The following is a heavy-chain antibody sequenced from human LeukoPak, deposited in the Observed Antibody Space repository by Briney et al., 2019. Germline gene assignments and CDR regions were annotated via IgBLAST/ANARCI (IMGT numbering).Heavy chain of an antibody. J-gene: IGHJ4*02. CDR1: GFTFSSYW. Sequence: PGGSLRLSCAASGFTFSSYWMHWVRHAPGKGLVWVSRINSDGSSTSYADSVKGRFTISRDNAKNTLYLQMNSLRAEDTAVYYCARDEYDILTDYDYWGQGILVTVSS. D-gene: IGHD3-9*01. CDR3: ARDEYDILTDYDY. V-gene: IGHV3-74*01. CDR2: INSDGSST.